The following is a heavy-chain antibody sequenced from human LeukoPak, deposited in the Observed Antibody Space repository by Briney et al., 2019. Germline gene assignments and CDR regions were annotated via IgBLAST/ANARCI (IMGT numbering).Heavy chain of an antibody. J-gene: IGHJ5*02. CDR1: GFIFSTYN. CDR2: ISSSSSYI. V-gene: IGHV3-21*01. D-gene: IGHD3-22*01. Sequence: GGSLRLSCSASGFIFSTYNMNWVRQAPGKALEWVSSISSSSSYIYYADSVKGRFTISRDNAKNSLYLQMNSLRAEDTAVYYCASVDVSGYYTNWFDPWDQGTLVTVSS. CDR3: ASVDVSGYYTNWFDP.